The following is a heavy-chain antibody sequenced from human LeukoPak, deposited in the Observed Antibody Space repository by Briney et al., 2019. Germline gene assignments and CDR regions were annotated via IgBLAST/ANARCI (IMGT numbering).Heavy chain of an antibody. Sequence: GGSLRLSCAASGFPFSSYAMTWVRQTPGKGLEWVSVISGSGDSTTYADSVKGRFTISRDNFKNTLYLQMNSLRAEDTAVYYCAKDYYYDSSGYYSTRLDSWGQGTLVTVSS. V-gene: IGHV3-23*01. CDR1: GFPFSSYA. D-gene: IGHD3-22*01. CDR2: ISGSGDST. J-gene: IGHJ4*02. CDR3: AKDYYYDSSGYYSTRLDS.